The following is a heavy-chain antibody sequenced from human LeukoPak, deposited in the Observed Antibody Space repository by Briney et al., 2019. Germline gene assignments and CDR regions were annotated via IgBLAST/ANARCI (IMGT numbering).Heavy chain of an antibody. V-gene: IGHV4-59*08. CDR2: IYYSGST. CDR1: GGSISSYY. CDR3: ARSPREIQLWVIFDY. D-gene: IGHD5-18*01. J-gene: IGHJ4*02. Sequence: PSETLSLTCTVSGGSISSYYWSWIRQPPGKGLEWIGYIYYSGSTNYNPSLKSRVTISVDTSKNQFSLKLSSVTAADTAVYYCARSPREIQLWVIFDYWGQGTLVTVSS.